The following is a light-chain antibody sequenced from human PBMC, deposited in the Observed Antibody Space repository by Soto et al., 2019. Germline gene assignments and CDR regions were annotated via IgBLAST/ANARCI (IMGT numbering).Light chain of an antibody. Sequence: QSVLTQPASVSGSPGQSITISCTGTISDVGGYNYVSWYQQHPGKAPKFMIYDVSNRPSGVSNRFSGSKSGNTASLTISGLQADDEADYYCSSYTSSNTLVFGTGTKVTVL. CDR2: DVS. V-gene: IGLV2-14*01. CDR1: ISDVGGYNY. J-gene: IGLJ1*01. CDR3: SSYTSSNTLV.